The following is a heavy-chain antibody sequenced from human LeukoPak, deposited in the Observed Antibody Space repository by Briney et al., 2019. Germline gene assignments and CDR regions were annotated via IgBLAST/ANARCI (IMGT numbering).Heavy chain of an antibody. CDR2: MNPNSANT. V-gene: IGHV1-8*01. Sequence: ASVKVSCKASGYTFTSYDINWVRQATGQGLEWMGWMNPNSANTGYAQKFQGRVTMTRNTSISTAYMELSSLRSEDTAVYYCARPGYSSSWYGVRGYYYYMDVWGKGTTVTVSS. D-gene: IGHD6-13*01. CDR3: ARPGYSSSWYGVRGYYYYMDV. J-gene: IGHJ6*03. CDR1: GYTFTSYD.